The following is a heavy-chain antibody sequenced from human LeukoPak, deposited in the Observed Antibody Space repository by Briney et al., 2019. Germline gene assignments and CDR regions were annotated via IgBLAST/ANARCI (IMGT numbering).Heavy chain of an antibody. V-gene: IGHV4-38-2*02. CDR2: IYHTEST. CDR3: TRMYGGSFPNAFDI. J-gene: IGHJ3*02. Sequence: TASETLSLTCTVSGYSISSGYYWGWIRQPPGKGLEWIGNIYHTESTYYNPSLKSRLTISVDTSNNQFSLKLSSVTAADTAVYYCTRMYGGSFPNAFDIWGHGTMVTVSS. CDR1: GYSISSGYY. D-gene: IGHD4-23*01.